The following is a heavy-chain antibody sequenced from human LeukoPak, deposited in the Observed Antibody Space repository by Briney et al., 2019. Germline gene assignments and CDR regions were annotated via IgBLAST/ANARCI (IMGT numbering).Heavy chain of an antibody. CDR3: ARLASSGSGAFDI. D-gene: IGHD6-19*01. CDR2: IFYSGST. Sequence: SETLSLTCSVSGGSIRSYYWSWIRQPPGKGLEWIGYIFYSGSTNYNPSLKSRVTISVDTSKNQFSLKLTSVTAADTAVYYCARLASSGSGAFDIWGQGTMVTVSS. V-gene: IGHV4-59*08. CDR1: GGSIRSYY. J-gene: IGHJ3*02.